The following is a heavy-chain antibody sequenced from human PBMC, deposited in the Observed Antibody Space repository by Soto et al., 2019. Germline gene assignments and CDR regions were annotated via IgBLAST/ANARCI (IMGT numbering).Heavy chain of an antibody. CDR2: IKQDESDK. Sequence: PGGSLRLSCAVSGFRFRDYWMSWVRQAPGKWLEWVANIKQDESDKYYVDSVKGRFTISRDNAKNALYLQMNSLRVEDTAVYYCAAYCYTMTCTHFHGYSWGQGXQVTVFS. D-gene: IGHD3-16*02. CDR3: AAYCYTMTCTHFHGYS. V-gene: IGHV3-7*03. CDR1: GFRFRDYW. J-gene: IGHJ5*02.